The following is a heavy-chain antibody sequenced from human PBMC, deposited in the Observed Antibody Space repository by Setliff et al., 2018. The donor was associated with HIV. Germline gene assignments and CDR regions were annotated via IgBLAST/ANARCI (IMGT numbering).Heavy chain of an antibody. CDR1: GFTFGSYS. Sequence: GGSLRLSCAASGFTFGSYSMNWVRQAPGKGLEWVSSISSGSSYIYYAESVKGRFTISRDNAKNSLYLQMNSLRAEDTAVYYCTTLLSGVGTDVFDIWGQGTMVTVSS. D-gene: IGHD2-15*01. CDR3: TTLLSGVGTDVFDI. V-gene: IGHV3-21*01. CDR2: ISSGSSYI. J-gene: IGHJ3*02.